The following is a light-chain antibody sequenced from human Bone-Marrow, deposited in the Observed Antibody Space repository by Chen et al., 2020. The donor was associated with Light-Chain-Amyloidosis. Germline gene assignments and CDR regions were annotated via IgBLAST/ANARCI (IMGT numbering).Light chain of an antibody. Sequence: QSVLTQPASVSGSPGQSITISCTGTSSDVGSYNLVSWYQQHPGKAPKLRIYEVSKRPSGVSNRFSGSKSGNTASLTISGLQAEDEADYYCSSYTSSSTYVFGTGTKVTVL. CDR1: SSDVGSYNL. CDR3: SSYTSSSTYV. J-gene: IGLJ1*01. CDR2: EVS. V-gene: IGLV2-14*02.